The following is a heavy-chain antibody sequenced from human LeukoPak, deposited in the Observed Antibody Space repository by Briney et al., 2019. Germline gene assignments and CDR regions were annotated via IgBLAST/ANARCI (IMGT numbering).Heavy chain of an antibody. Sequence: ASVKVSCLPSGYTFTRYYIYWVRQAPGQRLAWMGWINPNSGGTNYAQKFQGRVTMTRDKSISTAYMELSRLRSDDTAVYYCASSAGYCSGGSCYYWFDPWGQGTLVTVSS. V-gene: IGHV1-2*02. J-gene: IGHJ5*02. D-gene: IGHD2-15*01. CDR3: ASSAGYCSGGSCYYWFDP. CDR1: GYTFTRYY. CDR2: INPNSGGT.